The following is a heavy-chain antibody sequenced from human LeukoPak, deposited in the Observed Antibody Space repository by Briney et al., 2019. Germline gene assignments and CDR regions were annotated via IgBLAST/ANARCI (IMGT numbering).Heavy chain of an antibody. J-gene: IGHJ4*02. V-gene: IGHV1-69*05. CDR1: GGTFSSYA. CDR3: ARGPGLERFDY. D-gene: IGHD1-1*01. CDR2: IIPIFGTA. Sequence: SLKVSCKASGGTFSSYAISWVRQAPGQGLEWMGGIIPIFGTANYAQKFHGRVTITTDESTSTAYMELSSLRSEDTAVYYCARGPGLERFDYWGQGTLVTVSS.